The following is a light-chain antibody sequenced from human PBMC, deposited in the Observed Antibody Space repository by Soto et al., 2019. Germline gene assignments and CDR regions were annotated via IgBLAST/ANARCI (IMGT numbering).Light chain of an antibody. CDR2: TAS. CDR1: QRISSV. CDR3: QQSYTTLWT. V-gene: IGKV1-39*01. Sequence: IQMTQSPSSLTASVGESVTITCTGSQRISSVLDRYQQKPGKAPKRLIHTASSLQTGVPSRFTGSGSGTDFSLTINSLQPEDFATYYCQQSYTTLWTVGQGTKV. J-gene: IGKJ1*01.